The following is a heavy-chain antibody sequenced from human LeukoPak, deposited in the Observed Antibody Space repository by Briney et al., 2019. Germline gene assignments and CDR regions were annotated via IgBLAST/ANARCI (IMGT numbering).Heavy chain of an antibody. CDR3: TKGRSNHY. D-gene: IGHD3-10*01. CDR1: GFACSDIG. Sequence: GGSLRLSCAASGFACSDIGMGWGREALGKWLEWVANINQDGSENYYVDSVKGRFTISRDNAKNSLYLQMNSLRAEDTAVYYCTKGRSNHYWGQGTLVTVST. V-gene: IGHV3-7*01. CDR2: INQDGSEN. J-gene: IGHJ4*02.